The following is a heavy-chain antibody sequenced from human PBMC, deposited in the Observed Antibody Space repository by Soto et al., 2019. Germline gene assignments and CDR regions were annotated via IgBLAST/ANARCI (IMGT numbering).Heavy chain of an antibody. CDR3: PRGHSSSWSAGAETYDYDGMEV. D-gene: IGHD6-13*01. CDR2: IYYSWST. Sequence: SETLSLTCTISGGSISSGDYYWSWIRQPPGKGLEWIGYIYYSWSTYYNPSLKSRVTISVDTSKNQLSLKLSSVTAADTAVYYCPRGHSSSWSAGAETYDYDGMEVWGQGTTVTVYS. CDR1: GGSISSGDYY. J-gene: IGHJ6*02. V-gene: IGHV4-30-4*01.